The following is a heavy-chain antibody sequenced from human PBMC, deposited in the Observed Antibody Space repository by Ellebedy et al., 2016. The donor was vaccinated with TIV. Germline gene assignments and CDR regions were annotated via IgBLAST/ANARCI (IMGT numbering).Heavy chain of an antibody. Sequence: GESLKISCAASGFTFSSYAMSWVRQAPGKGLEWVSTISNTGSRTYYADSVEGRFIISRDNSKSTLYLQMHSLRDEDTAIYFCARGRSGTYIHHAFDYWGQGALVTVSS. CDR3: ARGRSGTYIHHAFDY. CDR1: GFTFSSYA. V-gene: IGHV3-23*01. J-gene: IGHJ4*02. D-gene: IGHD1-14*01. CDR2: ISNTGSRT.